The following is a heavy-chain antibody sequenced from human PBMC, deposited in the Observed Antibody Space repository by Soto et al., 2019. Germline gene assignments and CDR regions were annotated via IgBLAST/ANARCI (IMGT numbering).Heavy chain of an antibody. CDR3: ERDSLGPLDV. J-gene: IGHJ6*04. CDR1: GFTFSRYW. V-gene: IGHV3-74*01. Sequence: PGGSLRLSCAASGFTFSRYWMHWVRQAPGKGLVWVSRINSDGSSTSYADSVKGRFTISRDNAKNTLYLEMNSLRAEDTAVYYCERDSLGPLDVWGKGTTVTVPS. CDR2: INSDGSST.